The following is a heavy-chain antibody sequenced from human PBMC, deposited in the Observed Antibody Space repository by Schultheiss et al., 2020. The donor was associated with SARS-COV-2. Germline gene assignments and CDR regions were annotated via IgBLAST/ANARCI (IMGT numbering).Heavy chain of an antibody. CDR1: GGSISSYY. J-gene: IGHJ4*02. V-gene: IGHV4-39*01. CDR3: ARQLRTLAGYYFDY. Sequence: SETLSLTCTVSGGSISSYYWGWIRQPPGKGLEWIGNIDYSGKTYFNPSLKSRVTISVETSKNQVSLKVSSVTAADTAVFYCARQLRTLAGYYFDYWGQGILVTVSS. CDR2: IDYSGKT. D-gene: IGHD2-15*01.